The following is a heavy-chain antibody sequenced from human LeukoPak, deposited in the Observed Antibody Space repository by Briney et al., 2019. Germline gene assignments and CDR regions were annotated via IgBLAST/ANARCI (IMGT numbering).Heavy chain of an antibody. CDR3: ARIYYFGDNNWRYFDN. J-gene: IGHJ4*02. CDR2: IDPDGSEK. Sequence: PGGSLRLSCAASGFTFNSYWMSWVRQAPGKGLEWVANIDPDGSEKQYGDSVKGRFTTYRDNAKDSLYLQMNSLRTEDTAIYYCARIYYFGDNNWRYFDNWGQGTLVTVSS. V-gene: IGHV3-7*01. CDR1: GFTFNSYW. D-gene: IGHD3-10*01.